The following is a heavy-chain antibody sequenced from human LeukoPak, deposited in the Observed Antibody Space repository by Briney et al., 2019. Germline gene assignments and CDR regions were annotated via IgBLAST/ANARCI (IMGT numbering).Heavy chain of an antibody. CDR3: ARGEGMAGRPHAFDI. D-gene: IGHD6-19*01. CDR1: GYTFTSYG. Sequence: GASVKVSCKASGYTFTSYGISWVRQAPGQGLEWMGWISAYNGNTNYAQKLQGRVTMTTDSSTSTAYMELRSLRSDDTAVYYCARGEGMAGRPHAFDIWGQGTMVTVSS. V-gene: IGHV1-18*01. J-gene: IGHJ3*02. CDR2: ISAYNGNT.